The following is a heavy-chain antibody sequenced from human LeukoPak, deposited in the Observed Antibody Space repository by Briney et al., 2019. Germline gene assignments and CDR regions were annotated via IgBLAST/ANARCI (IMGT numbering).Heavy chain of an antibody. CDR3: AGDAVAGFY. CDR1: GGSISSSNSY. CDR2: VYYSGST. J-gene: IGHJ4*02. Sequence: SETLSLTRTVSGGSISSSNSYWGWIRQPPGKGLEWIGSVYYSGSTYYNPSLKSRVTVSIDTSKNQFSLKLSSVTAADTAVYYCAGDAVAGFYWGPGALVTVSS. D-gene: IGHD6-13*01. V-gene: IGHV4-39*07.